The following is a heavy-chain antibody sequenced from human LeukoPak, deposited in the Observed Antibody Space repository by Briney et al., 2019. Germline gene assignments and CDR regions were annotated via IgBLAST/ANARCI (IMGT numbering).Heavy chain of an antibody. CDR2: IRYDGSNK. CDR1: GFTFSTYG. V-gene: IGHV3-30*02. Sequence: PGGSLRLSCAASGFTFSTYGVYWVRQAPGKGLEWVAFIRYDGSNKYYADSVKGRFTISRDNSKNTLYLQMNSLRAEDTAVYYCAKDNTAMVDYWGQGTLVTVSS. D-gene: IGHD5-18*01. J-gene: IGHJ4*02. CDR3: AKDNTAMVDY.